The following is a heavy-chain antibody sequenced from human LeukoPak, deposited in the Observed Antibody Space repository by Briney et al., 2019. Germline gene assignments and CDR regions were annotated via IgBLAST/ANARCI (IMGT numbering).Heavy chain of an antibody. Sequence: GGSLRLSCAASGFTFSSYAMSWVRQAPGKGLEWVSVISGSGGTTHYADSVKGRVTISRDNSKNTLYLQMNSLRGEDTAVYYCAKDGQVNQPDRLFTDWGQGTLVIVSS. V-gene: IGHV3-23*01. CDR2: ISGSGGTT. CDR3: AKDGQVNQPDRLFTD. J-gene: IGHJ4*02. D-gene: IGHD1-14*01. CDR1: GFTFSSYA.